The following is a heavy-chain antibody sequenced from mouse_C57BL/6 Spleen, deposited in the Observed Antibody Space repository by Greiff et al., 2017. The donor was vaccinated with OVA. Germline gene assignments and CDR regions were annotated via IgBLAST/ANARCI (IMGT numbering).Heavy chain of an antibody. J-gene: IGHJ4*01. V-gene: IGHV1-15*01. CDR2: IDPETGGT. Sequence: VKLMESGAELVRPGASVTLSCKASGYTFTDYEMHWVKQTPVHGLEWIGAIDPETGGTAYNQKFKGKAILTADKSSSTAYMELRSLTSEDSAVYYCTRRGVYYGSSLWGQGTSVTVSS. CDR3: TRRGVYYGSSL. D-gene: IGHD1-1*01. CDR1: GYTFTDYE.